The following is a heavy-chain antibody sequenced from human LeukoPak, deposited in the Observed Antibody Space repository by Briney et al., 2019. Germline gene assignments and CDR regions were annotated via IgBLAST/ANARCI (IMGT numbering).Heavy chain of an antibody. CDR3: ARGLVYCSGGSCYSNNWFDP. V-gene: IGHV4-4*07. CDR2: IYTSGST. CDR1: GGSISSYY. J-gene: IGHJ5*02. Sequence: PSETLSLTCTVPGGSISSYYWSWIRQPAGKGLEWIGRIYTSGSTDYNPSLKSRVTISVDKSKNQFSLKLSSVTAADTAVYYCARGLVYCSGGSCYSNNWFDPWGQGTLVTVSS. D-gene: IGHD2-15*01.